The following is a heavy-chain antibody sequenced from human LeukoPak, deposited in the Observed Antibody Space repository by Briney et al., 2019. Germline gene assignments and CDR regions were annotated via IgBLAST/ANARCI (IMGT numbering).Heavy chain of an antibody. CDR2: ISGSGGST. V-gene: IGHV3-23*01. Sequence: GGSLRLSCAASGFTFSDHYMDWVRQAPGKGLEWVSAISGSGGSTYYADSVKGRFTISRDNSKNTLYLQMNSLRAEDTAVYYCAKYPYFLDYWGQGTLVTVSS. J-gene: IGHJ4*02. D-gene: IGHD2-8*01. CDR1: GFTFSDHY. CDR3: AKYPYFLDY.